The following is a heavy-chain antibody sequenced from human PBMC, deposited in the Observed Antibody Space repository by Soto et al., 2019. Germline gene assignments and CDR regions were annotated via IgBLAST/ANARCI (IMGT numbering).Heavy chain of an antibody. D-gene: IGHD2-21*01. Sequence: SETLSLTCTVSGGSISSSSYYWGWIRQPPGMALEWIGEINHSGSINYNPSLKSRVTMSVDTSKNQFSLTLNSVTAADTATYYCARGGISHWAYFYYMDVWDRGTTVTVSS. CDR1: GGSISSSSYY. V-gene: IGHV4-39*07. CDR2: INHSGSI. J-gene: IGHJ6*03. CDR3: ARGGISHWAYFYYMDV.